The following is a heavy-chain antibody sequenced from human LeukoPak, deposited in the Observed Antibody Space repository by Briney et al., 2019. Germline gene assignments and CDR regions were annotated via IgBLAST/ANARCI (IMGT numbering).Heavy chain of an antibody. J-gene: IGHJ5*02. D-gene: IGHD2-2*03. CDR3: ARLLRVGYCSTTTCNWFDP. CDR1: GGSFSGDF. Sequence: SETLSLTCAVYGGSFSGDFWSWIRQSPGKGLEWIGYIYYSGNTNYSPSLKSRVTISVDTSKNQFSLKLSSVTAADTAVYYCARLLRVGYCSTTTCNWFDPWGQGTLVTVSS. CDR2: IYYSGNT. V-gene: IGHV4-59*12.